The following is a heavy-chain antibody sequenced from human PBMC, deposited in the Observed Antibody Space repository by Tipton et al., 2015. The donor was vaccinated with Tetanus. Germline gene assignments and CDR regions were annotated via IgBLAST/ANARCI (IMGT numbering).Heavy chain of an antibody. CDR3: ARRGEARANWFDS. J-gene: IGHJ5*01. Sequence: SLRLSCAASGFNFAHYGMNWVRQAPGKGLEWVSYISYSSTSKYYADSVKGRFAVSRDNAKNSLYLQMNTLRDDDTAVYYCARRGEARANWFDSWGQGTLVTVSS. V-gene: IGHV3-48*02. CDR2: ISYSSTSK. CDR1: GFNFAHYG.